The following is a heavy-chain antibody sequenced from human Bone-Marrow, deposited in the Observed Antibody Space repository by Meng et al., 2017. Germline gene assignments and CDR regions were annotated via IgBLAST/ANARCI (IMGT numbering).Heavy chain of an antibody. D-gene: IGHD3-3*01. J-gene: IGHJ6*02. V-gene: IGHV4-31*01. CDR3: ARGIFGGGPNYHGMDV. Sequence: SETLSPTCTVPGGSISGDYHWTWVRQHAGKCLEWIGYISHSVITYYNPSLKSPVTMSVDTSKNKFSLKLASVTAADTAVYYCARGIFGGGPNYHGMDVWGQGTTVTVSS. CDR2: ISHSVIT. CDR1: GGSISGDYH.